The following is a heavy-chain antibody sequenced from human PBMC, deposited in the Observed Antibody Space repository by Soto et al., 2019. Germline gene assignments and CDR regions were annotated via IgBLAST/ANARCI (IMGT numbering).Heavy chain of an antibody. CDR1: GGSISSGGYS. Sequence: QLQLQESGSGLVKPSQTLSLTCAVSGGSISSGGYSWRWLRQPPGKGLEWIGYIYHSGSTYYNPSLKSRVTISVDRSKNPFSLKLSSVTAADTAVYYCAAGGGLPRYYWGQGTLVTVSS. CDR3: AAGGGLPRYY. CDR2: IYHSGST. V-gene: IGHV4-30-2*01. J-gene: IGHJ4*02. D-gene: IGHD5-12*01.